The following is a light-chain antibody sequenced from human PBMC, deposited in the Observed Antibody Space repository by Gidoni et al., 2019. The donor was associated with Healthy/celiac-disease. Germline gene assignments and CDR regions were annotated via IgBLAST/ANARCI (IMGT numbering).Light chain of an antibody. V-gene: IGKV1-6*01. CDR2: AAS. J-gene: IGKJ1*01. CDR1: QGIRND. Sequence: AIPMTQSPSSPSASVGDRVTITFRANQGIRNDLGWYQQKPGKAPKLLIYAASSLQSGVPSRFRGSGAGTDFTLTISSLQPEDFATYYCLQDYNYPWTFGQGTKVEIK. CDR3: LQDYNYPWT.